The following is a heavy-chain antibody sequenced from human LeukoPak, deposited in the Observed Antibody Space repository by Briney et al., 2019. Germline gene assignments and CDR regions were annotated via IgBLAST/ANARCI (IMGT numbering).Heavy chain of an antibody. Sequence: GGSLRLSCAASGFTFSSYGMHWVRHAPGKGLVWVSRINSDGSSTNYADSVKGRFTISRDNAKNTLYLQMNSLRAEDTAVYYCATRYYYESGLHYWGRDPLVSVSS. CDR2: INSDGSST. CDR1: GFTFSSYG. V-gene: IGHV3-74*01. D-gene: IGHD3-22*01. J-gene: IGHJ4*02. CDR3: ATRYYYESGLHY.